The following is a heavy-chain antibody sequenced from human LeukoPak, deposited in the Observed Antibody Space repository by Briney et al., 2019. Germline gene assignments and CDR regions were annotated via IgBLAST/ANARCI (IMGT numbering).Heavy chain of an antibody. D-gene: IGHD2-15*01. CDR2: IDPNGDST. J-gene: IGHJ4*02. CDR1: GYTFSSYY. Sequence: ASVKVSCKASGYTFSSYYMHWVGQAPGQGLEWVGRIDPNGDSTIYARNLQGRVTLTSDTPTSSVYMDLSSLRSEDTAVYYCARGGPYHGWDFWGQGTLVTVSA. V-gene: IGHV1-46*01. CDR3: ARGGPYHGWDF.